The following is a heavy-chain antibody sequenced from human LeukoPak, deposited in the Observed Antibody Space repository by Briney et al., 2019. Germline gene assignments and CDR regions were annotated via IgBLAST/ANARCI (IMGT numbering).Heavy chain of an antibody. J-gene: IGHJ4*02. Sequence: AGRSLRLSCAASGFTFSSYAMHWVRQAPGKGLEWVAVISYDGSNKYYADSVKGRFTISRDNSKNTLYLQMNSLRAEDTAVYYCSRESERVATIFDWGQGTLVTVSS. CDR1: GFTFSSYA. D-gene: IGHD5-12*01. V-gene: IGHV3-30-3*01. CDR2: ISYDGSNK. CDR3: SRESERVATIFD.